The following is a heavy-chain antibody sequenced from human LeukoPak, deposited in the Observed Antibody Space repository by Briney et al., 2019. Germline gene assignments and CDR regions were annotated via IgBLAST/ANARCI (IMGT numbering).Heavy chain of an antibody. V-gene: IGHV4-39*01. CDR3: ASTKLRFLEWLRFDP. D-gene: IGHD3-3*01. CDR2: IYYSGGT. CDR1: GGSISSSSYY. J-gene: IGHJ5*02. Sequence: SETLSLTCTVSGGSISSSSYYWGWIRQPPGKGLEWIGSIYYSGGTYYNPSLKSRVTISVDTSKNQFSLKLSSVTAADTAVYYCASTKLRFLEWLRFDPWGQGTLVTVSS.